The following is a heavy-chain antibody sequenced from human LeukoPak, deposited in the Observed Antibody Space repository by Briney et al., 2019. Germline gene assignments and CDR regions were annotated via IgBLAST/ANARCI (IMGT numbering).Heavy chain of an antibody. J-gene: IGHJ6*02. CDR3: ARDQASSGRYYYGMDV. D-gene: IGHD3-22*01. CDR1: GFTFSSYG. CDR2: IWYDGSNK. Sequence: GGSLRLSCAAFGFTFSSYGMHWVRQAPGKGLEWVAVIWYDGSNKYYADSVKGRFTISRDNSKNTLYLQMNSLRAEDTAVYYCARDQASSGRYYYGMDVWGQGTTVTVSS. V-gene: IGHV3-33*01.